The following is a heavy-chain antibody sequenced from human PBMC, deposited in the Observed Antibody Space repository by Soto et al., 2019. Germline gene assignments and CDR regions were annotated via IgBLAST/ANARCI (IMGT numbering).Heavy chain of an antibody. D-gene: IGHD3-22*01. CDR3: APYYFDSLDY. J-gene: IGHJ4*02. V-gene: IGHV3-21*01. Sequence: GGSLRLSCAASGFTFSWYNMNWVRQAPGKGLEWVSSISSSSTYIYYADSVKGRFAISRDNAKNSLYLQMNSLRAEDTAVYYCAPYYFDSLDYWGQGTLATVSS. CDR1: GFTFSWYN. CDR2: ISSSSTYI.